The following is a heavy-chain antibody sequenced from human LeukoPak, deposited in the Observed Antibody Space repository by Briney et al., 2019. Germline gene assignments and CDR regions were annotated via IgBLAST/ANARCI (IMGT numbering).Heavy chain of an antibody. Sequence: GGSLRLSCAASGFTVSSNYMSLVRQAPGKGLEWVSVFYAGGDTYYADSVKGRFTISRDNSKNTLYLQMNSLRAEDTAVYYCAKDLLAVVPAATVDYWGQGTLVTVS. V-gene: IGHV3-53*01. J-gene: IGHJ4*02. CDR3: AKDLLAVVPAATVDY. CDR1: GFTVSSNY. D-gene: IGHD2-2*01. CDR2: FYAGGDT.